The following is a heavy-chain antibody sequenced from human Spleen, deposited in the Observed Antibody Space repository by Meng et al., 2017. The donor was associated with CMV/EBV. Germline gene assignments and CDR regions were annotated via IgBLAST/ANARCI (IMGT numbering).Heavy chain of an antibody. V-gene: IGHV3-48*04. J-gene: IGHJ6*02. CDR3: ARESSSYMDV. CDR2: ISSSGSTI. CDR1: GFTFSGSA. D-gene: IGHD6-6*01. Sequence: GGSLRLSCATSGFTFSGSAMHWVRQAPGKGLEWVSYISSSGSTIYYADSVKGRFTISRDNAKNSLYLQMNSLRAEDTAVYYCARESSSYMDVWGQGTTVTVSS.